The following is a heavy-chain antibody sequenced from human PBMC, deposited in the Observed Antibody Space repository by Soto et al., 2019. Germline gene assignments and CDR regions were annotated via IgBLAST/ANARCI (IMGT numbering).Heavy chain of an antibody. CDR3: AHWDTTLSGDY. J-gene: IGHJ4*02. V-gene: IGHV2-5*02. CDR2: IYWDDDE. CDR1: GFSLSTRGVG. D-gene: IGHD1-26*01. Sequence: QITLKESGPTLVKPTQTLTLTCTFSGFSLSTRGVGVGWISQPPGKALEWLALIYWDDDERYSPSLKSRLTNTKDTSNKQVVLTMTNMDPVDTATYDCAHWDTTLSGDYWCQGTLVTVSS.